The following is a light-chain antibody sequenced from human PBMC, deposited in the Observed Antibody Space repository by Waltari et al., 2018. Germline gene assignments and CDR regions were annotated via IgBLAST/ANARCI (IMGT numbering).Light chain of an antibody. V-gene: IGKV1-8*01. Sequence: AIRMTQSPSSLSASIGDRVTISCRASQGVSTYLAWYQQKPGKAPSLLLHAASTLQSGVPSRFSGSGTGTDFTLTIPCLQSEDFATYYCQQYHDYPWTFGQGTKVDI. CDR2: AAS. CDR1: QGVSTY. J-gene: IGKJ1*01. CDR3: QQYHDYPWT.